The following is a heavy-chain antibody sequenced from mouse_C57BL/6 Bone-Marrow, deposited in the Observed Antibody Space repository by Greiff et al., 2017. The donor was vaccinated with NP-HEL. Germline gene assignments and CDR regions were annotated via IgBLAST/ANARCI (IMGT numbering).Heavy chain of an antibody. D-gene: IGHD2-5*01. J-gene: IGHJ3*01. CDR2: FHPYNDDT. CDR1: GYTFTTYP. CDR3: ARRDYSNYGFAY. V-gene: IGHV1-47*01. Sequence: QVQLKQSGAELVKPGASVKMSCKASGYTFTTYPIEWMKQNHGKSLEWIGNFHPYNDDTKYNEKFKGKATLTVEKSSSTVYSELSRLTSDDSAVYYCARRDYSNYGFAYWGQGTLVTVSA.